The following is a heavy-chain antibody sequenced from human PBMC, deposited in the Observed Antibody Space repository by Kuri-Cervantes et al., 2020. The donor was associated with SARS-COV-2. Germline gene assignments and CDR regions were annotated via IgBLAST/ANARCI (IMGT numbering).Heavy chain of an antibody. Sequence: GGSLRLSCAASGFTISSYAMHWVRQAPGKGLEWVAVISYDGSNKYYADSVKGRFTISRDNSKNTLYLQMNSLRAEDTAVYYCARELTGDLDVWGKGTTVTVSS. CDR3: ARELTGDLDV. CDR2: ISYDGSNK. CDR1: GFTISSYA. J-gene: IGHJ6*04. D-gene: IGHD7-27*01. V-gene: IGHV3-30-3*01.